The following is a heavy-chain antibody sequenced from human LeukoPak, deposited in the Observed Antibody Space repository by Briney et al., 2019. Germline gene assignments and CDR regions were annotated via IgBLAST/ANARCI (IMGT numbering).Heavy chain of an antibody. CDR3: AKVLSSGWLFYFDY. Sequence: GGSLRLSCAASGFAFSSYAMNWVRQAPGKGLEWVSAISGSGGSTYYADSVKGRFTISRDNSKNTLYLQMNSLRGEDTAVYYCAKVLSSGWLFYFDYWGQGTLVTVSS. CDR1: GFAFSSYA. D-gene: IGHD6-19*01. CDR2: ISGSGGST. V-gene: IGHV3-23*01. J-gene: IGHJ4*02.